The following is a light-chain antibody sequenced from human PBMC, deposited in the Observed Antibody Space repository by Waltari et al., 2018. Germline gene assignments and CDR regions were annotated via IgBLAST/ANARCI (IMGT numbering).Light chain of an antibody. CDR2: EGS. Sequence: QSALTQPASVSGSPGQSITISCTGTSSDVGSYNLVSWYQQHPGKAPKLMIYEGSKRPSWFSNRFSGSKSGNTASLTISGLQAEDEADYYCCSYAGSSTFGVVFGGGTKLTVL. J-gene: IGLJ2*01. CDR1: SSDVGSYNL. CDR3: CSYAGSSTFGVV. V-gene: IGLV2-23*03.